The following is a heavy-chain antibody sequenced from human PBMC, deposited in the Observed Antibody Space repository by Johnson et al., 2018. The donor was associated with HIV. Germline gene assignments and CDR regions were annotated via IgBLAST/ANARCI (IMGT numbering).Heavy chain of an antibody. Sequence: VQLVESGGGVVQPGGSLRLSCAASGFSFSSYGMYWVRQAPGKGLEWVANIKQDGSEKYYVDSVKGRITISRDNAKNSLYLQMNSLRAEDTAVYYCARSKDCSGGSCPDAFDIWGQGTMVTVSS. V-gene: IGHV3-7*01. D-gene: IGHD2-15*01. CDR1: GFSFSSYG. CDR3: ARSKDCSGGSCPDAFDI. J-gene: IGHJ3*02. CDR2: IKQDGSEK.